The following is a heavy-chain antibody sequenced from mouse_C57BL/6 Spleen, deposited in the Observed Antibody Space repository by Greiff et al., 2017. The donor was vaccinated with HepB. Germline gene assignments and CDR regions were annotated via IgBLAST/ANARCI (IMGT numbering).Heavy chain of an antibody. CDR1: GFNIKDYY. CDR3: ARGYYDYDRFYYAMDY. CDR2: IDPEDGDT. D-gene: IGHD2-4*01. Sequence: EVQLQQSGAELVKPGASVKLSCTASGFNIKDYYMHWVKQRTEQGLEWIGRIDPEDGDTKYAPKFQGKATITADTSSNTAYLQLSSLTSEDTAVYYCARGYYDYDRFYYAMDYWGQGSSVTVSS. J-gene: IGHJ4*01. V-gene: IGHV14-2*01.